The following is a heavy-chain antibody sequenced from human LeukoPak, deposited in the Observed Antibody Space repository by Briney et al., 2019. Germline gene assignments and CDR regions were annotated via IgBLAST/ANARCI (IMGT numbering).Heavy chain of an antibody. CDR1: GFMFSSYG. CDR3: ARIRRSILSTSRYGRYFDL. CDR2: ISDDGSNK. Sequence: GGSLRLSCAASGFMFSSYGMHWVRQAPGKGLEWVAVISDDGSNKYYADSVKGRFTISRDNSKNTLYLQMNSLRTEDTALYYCARIRRSILSTSRYGRYFDLWGRGTLVSVSS. V-gene: IGHV3-30*19. J-gene: IGHJ2*01. D-gene: IGHD2-2*01.